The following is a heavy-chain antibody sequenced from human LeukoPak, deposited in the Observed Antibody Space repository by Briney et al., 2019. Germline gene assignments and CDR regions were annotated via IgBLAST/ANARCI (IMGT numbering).Heavy chain of an antibody. J-gene: IGHJ4*02. Sequence: SETLSLTCAVYGGSFSGYYCSWIRQPPGKGLEWIGEINHSGSTSYNPSLKSRVTISVDTSKNQFSLKLSSVTAADTAVYYCARLIVGATDFDYWGQGTLVTVSS. CDR3: ARLIVGATDFDY. CDR1: GGSFSGYY. D-gene: IGHD1-26*01. V-gene: IGHV4-34*01. CDR2: INHSGST.